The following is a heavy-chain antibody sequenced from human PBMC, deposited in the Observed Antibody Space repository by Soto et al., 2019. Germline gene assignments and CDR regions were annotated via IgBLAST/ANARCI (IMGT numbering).Heavy chain of an antibody. CDR3: ARGVYDFWSGHPKGLDY. J-gene: IGHJ4*02. CDR2: IRSKANNYAT. D-gene: IGHD3-3*01. Sequence: EVQLVESGGGLVQPGGSLKLSCAASGFTFSGSVMHWVRQASGKGLEWVGRIRSKANNYATAYAVSVKGRFTISRADSRNTAYLQMTSLKTEDTAVYYCARGVYDFWSGHPKGLDYWGQGTVVTVSS. CDR1: GFTFSGSV. V-gene: IGHV3-73*02.